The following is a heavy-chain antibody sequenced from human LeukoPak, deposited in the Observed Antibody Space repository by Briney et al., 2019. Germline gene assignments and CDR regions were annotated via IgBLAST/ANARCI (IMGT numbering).Heavy chain of an antibody. J-gene: IGHJ4*02. CDR3: ARVPLYYDILTGYYSKYFDY. V-gene: IGHV4-30-4*01. CDR2: IYYSGST. Sequence: PSETLSLTCTVSGGSISSGDYYWSWIRQPPGKGLEWIGYIYYSGSTYYNPSLKSRVTISVDTSKNQFSLKLSSVTAADTAVYYCARVPLYYDILTGYYSKYFDYWGQGTLVTVSS. D-gene: IGHD3-9*01. CDR1: GGSISSGDYY.